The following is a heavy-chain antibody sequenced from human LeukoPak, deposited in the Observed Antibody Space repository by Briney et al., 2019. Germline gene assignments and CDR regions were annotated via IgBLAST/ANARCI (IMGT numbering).Heavy chain of an antibody. D-gene: IGHD5-12*01. Sequence: GGSLRLSCAASGFTFSSYSMNWVRQAPGEGLEWVSSISSSSSYIYYADSVKGRFTISRDNAKNSLYLQMNSVRAEDTAVYYCARRDIVATRNAFDIWGQGTMVTVSS. V-gene: IGHV3-21*01. CDR3: ARRDIVATRNAFDI. CDR2: ISSSSSYI. CDR1: GFTFSSYS. J-gene: IGHJ3*02.